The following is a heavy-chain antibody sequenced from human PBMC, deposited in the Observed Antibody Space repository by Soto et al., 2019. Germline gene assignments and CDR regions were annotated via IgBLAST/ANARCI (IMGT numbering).Heavy chain of an antibody. Sequence: GGSLRLSCAASGFTFSSYAMHWVRQAPGKGLEYVSAISSNGGSTYYANSVKGRFTISRDNSKNTLYLQMGSLRAEDMAVYYCARALQAAAGTDYYYYMDVWGKGTTVTVSS. CDR2: ISSNGGST. D-gene: IGHD6-13*01. V-gene: IGHV3-64*01. J-gene: IGHJ6*03. CDR3: ARALQAAAGTDYYYYMDV. CDR1: GFTFSSYA.